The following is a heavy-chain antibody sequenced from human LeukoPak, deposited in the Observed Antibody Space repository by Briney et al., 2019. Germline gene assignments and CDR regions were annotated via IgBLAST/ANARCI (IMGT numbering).Heavy chain of an antibody. Sequence: PGGSLRLSCAASGFTFSNYAMSWVRQAPGKGLDWVSSISGSGGSTYYADSVKGRFTISRDNSKNTLYLQMNSLRAEDTAVYYCAKGSGINHYHWIDPWGQGTLVTVSS. CDR3: AKGSGINHYHWIDP. D-gene: IGHD1-14*01. J-gene: IGHJ5*02. V-gene: IGHV3-23*01. CDR2: ISGSGGST. CDR1: GFTFSNYA.